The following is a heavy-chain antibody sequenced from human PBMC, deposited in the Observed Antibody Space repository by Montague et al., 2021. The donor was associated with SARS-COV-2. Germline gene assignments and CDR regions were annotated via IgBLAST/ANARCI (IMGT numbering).Heavy chain of an antibody. Sequence: SETLSLTCTVSGDSITSSIWWSWVRQPPGKGLEWIGEIFYTGKSKYNPSLESRLTMSVDVAKNQFSLNLNSVTAADTAVYYCASRTVLMISVVFDALDMWGQGTLVTVSS. CDR1: GDSITSSIW. D-gene: IGHD3-16*01. CDR2: IFYTGKS. J-gene: IGHJ3*02. CDR3: ASRTVLMISVVFDALDM. V-gene: IGHV4-4*02.